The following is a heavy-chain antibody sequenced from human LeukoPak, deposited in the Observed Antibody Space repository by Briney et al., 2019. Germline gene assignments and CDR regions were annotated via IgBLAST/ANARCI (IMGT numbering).Heavy chain of an antibody. Sequence: PSETLSLTCTVYSRSISSSSSYWGWIRQPPGKGLEWIGSIYYSGSTYYNPSLKSRVTISVDTSKNQFSLKLSSVTAAHTAVYYCARVTYSSGFDYWGQGTLVTVSS. J-gene: IGHJ4*02. CDR1: SRSISSSSSY. D-gene: IGHD6-19*01. CDR3: ARVTYSSGFDY. CDR2: IYYSGST. V-gene: IGHV4-39*01.